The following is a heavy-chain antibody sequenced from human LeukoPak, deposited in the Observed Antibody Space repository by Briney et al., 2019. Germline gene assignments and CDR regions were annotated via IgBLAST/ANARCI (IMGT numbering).Heavy chain of an antibody. CDR3: ARHSGSGWQALGY. J-gene: IGHJ4*02. CDR2: TSYNGNT. Sequence: ASVKVSCKASGYTFTNYGISWVRHAPGLGLEWMGCTSYNGNTNYAQKFQDRVTMTTDTSTTKAYMELRRLESDDTAVYYCARHSGSGWQALGYWGQGTLVTVSS. V-gene: IGHV1-18*04. D-gene: IGHD6-19*01. CDR1: GYTFTNYG.